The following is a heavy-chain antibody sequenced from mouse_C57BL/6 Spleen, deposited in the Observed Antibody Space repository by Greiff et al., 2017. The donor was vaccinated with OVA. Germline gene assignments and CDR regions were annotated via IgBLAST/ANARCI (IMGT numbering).Heavy chain of an antibody. D-gene: IGHD3-2*02. Sequence: QVQLQQPGAELVKPGASVKLSCKASGYTFTSYWMQWVKQRPGQGLEWIGEIDPSDSYTNYNQKLKGKATLTVDTSSSTAYMQLSSLTSEDSAVYYCARPIDSSGYVDYWGQGTTLTVSS. V-gene: IGHV1-50*01. CDR1: GYTFTSYW. CDR2: IDPSDSYT. CDR3: ARPIDSSGYVDY. J-gene: IGHJ2*01.